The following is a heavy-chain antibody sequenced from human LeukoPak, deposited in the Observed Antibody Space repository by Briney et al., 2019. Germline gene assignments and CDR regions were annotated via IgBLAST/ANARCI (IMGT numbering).Heavy chain of an antibody. CDR3: ARLRFLGFTPYYYYYMDV. V-gene: IGHV4-34*01. D-gene: IGHD3-3*01. Sequence: PSQTLSLTCAVYGGAFSGYYCSWIRRPRGQGVEWIGGFDHSGSTKYNTSLKSRVTISVDTSKNQFSPKLSSVTAADTAVYYRARLRFLGFTPYYYYYMDVWGKGTTVTVSS. CDR2: FDHSGST. J-gene: IGHJ6*03. CDR1: GGAFSGYY.